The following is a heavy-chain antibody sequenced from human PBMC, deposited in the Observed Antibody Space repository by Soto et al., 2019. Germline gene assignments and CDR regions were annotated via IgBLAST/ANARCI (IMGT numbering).Heavy chain of an antibody. D-gene: IGHD4-17*01. CDR1: GYTFSSYV. Sequence: PGGSLRLSCAASGYTFSSYVMTWVRQAPGKGLEWVSSISGVGTSKFYADSVKGRFTISRDNSKHILYLQMDSLRAEDTAVYYCTKDLVTTITTLGHWGQGTMVTVSS. J-gene: IGHJ4*02. V-gene: IGHV3-23*01. CDR2: ISGVGTSK. CDR3: TKDLVTTITTLGH.